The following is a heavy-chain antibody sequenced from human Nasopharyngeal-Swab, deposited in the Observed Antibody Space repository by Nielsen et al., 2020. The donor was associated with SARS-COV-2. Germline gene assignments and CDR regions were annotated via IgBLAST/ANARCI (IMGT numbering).Heavy chain of an antibody. Sequence: GESLKISCSASGFTFSIYAMHWVRQAPGKGLEYVSTINDYEDRLYYADSVKGRFTISRDNSKSTLYLQMSSLRAEDTAVYYCAKDILPGRYDRTYDAFDIWGQGTMVTVSS. J-gene: IGHJ3*02. CDR1: GFTFSIYA. CDR2: INDYEDRL. D-gene: IGHD3-22*01. V-gene: IGHV3-64D*06. CDR3: AKDILPGRYDRTYDAFDI.